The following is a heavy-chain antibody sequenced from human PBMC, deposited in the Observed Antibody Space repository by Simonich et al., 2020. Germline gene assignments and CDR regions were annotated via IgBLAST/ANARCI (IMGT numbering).Heavy chain of an antibody. J-gene: IGHJ2*01. V-gene: IGHV1-2*02. CDR2: GNPNSGGT. Sequence: QVQLVQSGAEVNKPGASVKVSCKASGYTFTGYYMHWVRQAPGQGLEWMGWGNPNSGGTNYAQNGQGRVTMTRDTSISTAYMGLSRLRADDTAVYYCARGGLGHWYFDLWGRGTLVTVSS. CDR3: ARGGLGHWYFDL. D-gene: IGHD6-25*01. CDR1: GYTFTGYY.